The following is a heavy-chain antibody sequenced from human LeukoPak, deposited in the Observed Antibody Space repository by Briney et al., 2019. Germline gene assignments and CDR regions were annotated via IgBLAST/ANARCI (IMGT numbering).Heavy chain of an antibody. CDR2: VFYTGST. J-gene: IGHJ4*02. CDR1: GVSIISSNYY. Sequence: SETLSLTCTVSGVSIISSNYYWGWFRQPPGKGLEWIASVFYTGSTRHNPSLKSRVTISVDTSKNEFSLNLSSVTAEDTAVYYCARRLGSSADGILEYYFDYWGQGTLVTVSS. V-gene: IGHV4-39*01. D-gene: IGHD6-13*01. CDR3: ARRLGSSADGILEYYFDY.